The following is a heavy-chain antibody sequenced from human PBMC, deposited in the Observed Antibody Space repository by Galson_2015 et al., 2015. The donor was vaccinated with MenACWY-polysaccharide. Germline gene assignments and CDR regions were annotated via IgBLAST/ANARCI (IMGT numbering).Heavy chain of an antibody. CDR2: IQYDGANK. D-gene: IGHD2-21*01. J-gene: IGHJ3*01. Sequence: SLRLSCAASGLKFRGSGMHWVRQAPGKGLEWVAVIQYDGANKVYADSVKGRFSISRDNSKNTLYLEMNSLRAEDTALYYCAREGSRILFHAFDVWGQGTMVTVSS. CDR3: AREGSRILFHAFDV. CDR1: GLKFRGSG. V-gene: IGHV3-33*01.